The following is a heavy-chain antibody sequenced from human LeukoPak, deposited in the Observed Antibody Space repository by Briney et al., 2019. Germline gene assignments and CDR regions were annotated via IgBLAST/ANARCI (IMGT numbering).Heavy chain of an antibody. V-gene: IGHV4-34*01. D-gene: IGHD6-19*01. CDR2: MYLDGRT. CDR3: AGLEGRYSTDWFYFFDY. J-gene: IGHJ4*02. Sequence: SETLSLTCAVYGGSFSGYYWSWLRQPPGKGLEWVGEMYLDGRTNFHPSVRGRVTIFIDKPKNQLSLQLTSVTAADTAVYYCAGLEGRYSTDWFYFFDYWGQGALVTVSS. CDR1: GGSFSGYY.